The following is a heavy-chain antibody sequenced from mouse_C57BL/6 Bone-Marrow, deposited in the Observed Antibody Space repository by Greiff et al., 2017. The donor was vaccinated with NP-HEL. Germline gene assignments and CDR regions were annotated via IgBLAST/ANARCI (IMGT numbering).Heavy chain of an antibody. CDR3: ARSDYDYDGPWFAY. J-gene: IGHJ3*01. V-gene: IGHV1-50*01. Sequence: QVQLQQPGAELVKPGASVKLSCKASGYTFTSYWMQWVKQRPGQGLEWIGEIDPSDSYTNYNQKFKGKATLTVDPSSSTAYMQLSSLTSEDSAVYYCARSDYDYDGPWFAYWGQGTLVTVSA. D-gene: IGHD2-4*01. CDR1: GYTFTSYW. CDR2: IDPSDSYT.